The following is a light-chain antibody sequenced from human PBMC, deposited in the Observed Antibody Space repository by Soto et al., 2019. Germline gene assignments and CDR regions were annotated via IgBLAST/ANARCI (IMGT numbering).Light chain of an antibody. CDR3: QQYGSSPPLT. Sequence: EIVLTQSPGTLSLSPGERATLSCRASQSVSSSLAWYQQKPGQAPRLLIYGASSRATRIPDRFSGSGSGTDFTLAISSLEPEDFAVYYCQQYGSSPPLTFGGGTKVDIK. CDR1: QSVSSS. V-gene: IGKV3-20*01. CDR2: GAS. J-gene: IGKJ4*01.